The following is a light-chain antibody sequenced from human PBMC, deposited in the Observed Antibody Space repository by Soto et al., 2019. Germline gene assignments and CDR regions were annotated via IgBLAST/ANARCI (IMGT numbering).Light chain of an antibody. Sequence: QSVLTQPPSVSGTPGQRVTISCSGSSSKIGRKTVNWYQQLPGTAPKLLIFSNNERPSGVPERFSVSKSGTSASLALSGLQSEDESDYYCESWDDSQVIFGGGTKLTVL. V-gene: IGLV1-44*01. J-gene: IGLJ2*01. CDR1: SSKIGRKT. CDR2: SNN. CDR3: ESWDDSQVI.